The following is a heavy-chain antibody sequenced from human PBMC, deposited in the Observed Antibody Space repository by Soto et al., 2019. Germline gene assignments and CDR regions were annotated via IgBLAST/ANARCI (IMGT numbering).Heavy chain of an antibody. CDR2: ISGSGGST. V-gene: IGHV3-23*01. Sequence: GGSLRLSCAASGFTFTTYAMSWVRQAPGEGLEWVSTISGSGGSTYYADSVKGRFSISRDQSKNTLYVQMNSLRAEDTAVYYCAKDSADSVDGMDVWGQGTTVTVSS. J-gene: IGHJ6*02. CDR1: GFTFTTYA. D-gene: IGHD1-26*01. CDR3: AKDSADSVDGMDV.